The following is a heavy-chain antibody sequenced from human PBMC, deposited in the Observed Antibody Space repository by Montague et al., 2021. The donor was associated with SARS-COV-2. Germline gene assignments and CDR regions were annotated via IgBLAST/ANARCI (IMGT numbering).Heavy chain of an antibody. D-gene: IGHD3-9*01. Sequence: SETLSLTCSVSGFSISSGYYWGWLRQPPGKGLEWIGSRYQNGATYYSPSLNRPVTILLDTSKNQCSLRLTSVTAADTAVYYCARSGVGIFDFSYFDSWGQGSLVIVSS. CDR2: RYQNGAT. V-gene: IGHV4-38-2*02. J-gene: IGHJ4*02. CDR3: ARSGVGIFDFSYFDS. CDR1: GFSISSGYY.